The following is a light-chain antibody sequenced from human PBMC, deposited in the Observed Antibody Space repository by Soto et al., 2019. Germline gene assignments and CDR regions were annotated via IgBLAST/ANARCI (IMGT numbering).Light chain of an antibody. CDR1: QSVSSY. V-gene: IGKV3-11*01. J-gene: IGKJ4*01. CDR2: DAS. CDR3: QQRNHSPPLT. Sequence: EIVLTQSPATLSLSPGERATLSCRASQSVSSYLAWYQQKPGQAPRLLIYDASNRATGIPARFSGSGSGTDFTLTLSSIEPEDFAVYYCQQRNHSPPLTFGGGTKVEIK.